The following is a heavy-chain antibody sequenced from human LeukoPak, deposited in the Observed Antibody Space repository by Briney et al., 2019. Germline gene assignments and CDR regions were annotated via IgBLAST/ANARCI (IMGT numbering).Heavy chain of an antibody. CDR2: ISSSGSNT. J-gene: IGHJ4*02. CDR1: GFTFTDYY. CDR3: ARDRGWSGELLLFDY. D-gene: IGHD3-10*01. Sequence: GGSLRLSCAVSGFTFTDYYMSWIRQAPGKGLEWVSYISSSGSNTDYADSVKGRFTISRDNAKNSLYLQMNSLRAEDTAVYYCARDRGWSGELLLFDYWGQGTLVTVSS. V-gene: IGHV3-11*05.